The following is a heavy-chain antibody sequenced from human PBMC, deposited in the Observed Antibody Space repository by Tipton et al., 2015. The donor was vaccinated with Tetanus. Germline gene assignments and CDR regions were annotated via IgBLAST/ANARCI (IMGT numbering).Heavy chain of an antibody. D-gene: IGHD4/OR15-4a*01. J-gene: IGHJ4*02. V-gene: IGHV4-4*07. CDR1: GGSIGNYF. Sequence: TLSLTCTISGGSIGNYFWIWVRQPAGKGLEWIGRIFASGDTNYNPSLKSRVRMSVDTSKNQFSLRLTSVIAADTAVYYCARESVLLDGGFDFWGQGPLVSVSS. CDR2: IFASGDT. CDR3: ARESVLLDGGFDF.